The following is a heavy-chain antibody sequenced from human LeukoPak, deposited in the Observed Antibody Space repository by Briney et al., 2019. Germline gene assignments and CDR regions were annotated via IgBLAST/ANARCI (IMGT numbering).Heavy chain of an antibody. CDR2: IYYSGST. J-gene: IGHJ5*02. CDR1: GGSISSGGYY. CDR3: ARGYYYDSKTSNWFDP. Sequence: TLSLTCTVSGGSISSGGYYWSWIRQHPGKGLEWIGYIYYSGSTYYNPSLKSRVTISVDTSKNQFSLKLSSVTAADTAVYYRARGYYYDSKTSNWFDPWGQGTLVTVSS. V-gene: IGHV4-31*03. D-gene: IGHD3-22*01.